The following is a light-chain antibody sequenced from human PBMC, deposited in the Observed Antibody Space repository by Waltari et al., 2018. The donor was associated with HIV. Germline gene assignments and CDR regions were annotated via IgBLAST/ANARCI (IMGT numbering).Light chain of an antibody. CDR2: GAA. CDR3: QNYNSAPPT. V-gene: IGKV1-27*01. J-gene: IGKJ5*01. Sequence: DIQMTQPPSSLSASVGDRVTITCRACQAISNNLAWYQQKPGKVPKLLIYGAATLQSGFPSRFSGSGSGTDFTLTISSLQPDDVATYYYQNYNSAPPTFGQGTRLDIK. CDR1: QAISNN.